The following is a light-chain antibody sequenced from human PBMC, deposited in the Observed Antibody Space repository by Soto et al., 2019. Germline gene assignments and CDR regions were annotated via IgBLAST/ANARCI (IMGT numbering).Light chain of an antibody. J-gene: IGLJ1*01. CDR3: SSYTTRRTRV. CDR2: EVS. CDR1: SSDIGGYNY. V-gene: IGLV2-14*01. Sequence: QSALTQPASVSGSPGQSITISCTGTSSDIGGYNYVSWYQQHPAKAPKLMIFEVSNRPSGVSDRFSGSKSGNTASLTISGLQAEDEADYYCSSYTTRRTRVFGTGTKLTVL.